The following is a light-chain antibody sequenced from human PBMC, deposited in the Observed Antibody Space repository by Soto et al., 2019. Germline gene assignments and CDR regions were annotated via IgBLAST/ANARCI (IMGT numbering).Light chain of an antibody. J-gene: IGKJ4*01. V-gene: IGKV3-11*01. CDR2: DAS. CDR1: LSVSVY. CDR3: QQRSDWLT. Sequence: VVLTQSPATLSLSPGERATLSCRTSLSVSVYLDWYQQKPGQAPRLLISDASNRATGIPARFSGSGSGTDFTLTISSLEPEDFAVYYCQQRSDWLTFGGGTKVDIK.